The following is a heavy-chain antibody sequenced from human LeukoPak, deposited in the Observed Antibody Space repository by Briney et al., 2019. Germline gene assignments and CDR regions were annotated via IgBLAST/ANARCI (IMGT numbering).Heavy chain of an antibody. CDR1: GFTFSSCG. Sequence: GGSPRLSCAASGFTFSSCGFNWVRQAPGKGLEWVSSIGPTGTDRYYADSVRGRFTISRDNAKNSMYLQMDSLRDEDTAVYYCATETIGRHYDYWGQGTLLTVSS. D-gene: IGHD1-14*01. V-gene: IGHV3-21*01. CDR2: IGPTGTDR. J-gene: IGHJ4*02. CDR3: ATETIGRHYDY.